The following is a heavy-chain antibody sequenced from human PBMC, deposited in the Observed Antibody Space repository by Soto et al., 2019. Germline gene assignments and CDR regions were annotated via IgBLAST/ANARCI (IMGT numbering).Heavy chain of an antibody. J-gene: IGHJ5*02. CDR1: GYNFTSHW. D-gene: IGHD3-3*01. CDR2: IYPGDSDI. V-gene: IGHV5-51*01. Sequence: GESLKISCKASGYNFTSHWIGWVRQMPGKGLEWMGIIYPGDSDIRYSPSFQGQDTISADKSITTAYLQWSGLKASDTAIYYCARLSVGFWCGYYTPQYRVNWFDPWGQGTLVTVSS. CDR3: ARLSVGFWCGYYTPQYRVNWFDP.